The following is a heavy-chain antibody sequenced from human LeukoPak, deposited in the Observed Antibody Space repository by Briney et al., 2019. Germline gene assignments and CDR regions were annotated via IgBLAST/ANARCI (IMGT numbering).Heavy chain of an antibody. J-gene: IGHJ4*02. CDR3: ARGLDYGDYDFDY. Sequence: ASVKVSCKASGYTFTGYYMHWVRQAPGQGLEWMGWINPNSGGTNYAQKFQGWVTMTRDTSISTAYMELSRLRSDDTAVYYCARGLDYGDYDFDYWGQGTLVTVSS. CDR1: GYTFTGYY. D-gene: IGHD4-17*01. V-gene: IGHV1-2*04. CDR2: INPNSGGT.